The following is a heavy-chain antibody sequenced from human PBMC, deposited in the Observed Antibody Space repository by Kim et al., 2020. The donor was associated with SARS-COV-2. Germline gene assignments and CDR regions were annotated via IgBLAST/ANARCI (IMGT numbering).Heavy chain of an antibody. CDR2: INTKTGNQ. CDR3: ARGPGPVDP. CDR1: GYTFTSNP. Sequence: ASVKVSCKSSGYTFTSNPVNWVRQAPGQGLEWMGWINTKTGNQSYARGFTGRFVFSLDTSVSSPYLQISSLNAEDTAIYYCARGPGPVDPWGQGTLVTVS. V-gene: IGHV7-4-1*02. D-gene: IGHD2-2*01. J-gene: IGHJ5*02.